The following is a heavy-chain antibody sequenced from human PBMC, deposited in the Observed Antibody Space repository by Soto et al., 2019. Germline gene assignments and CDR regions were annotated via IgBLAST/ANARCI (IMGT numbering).Heavy chain of an antibody. D-gene: IGHD3-10*01. J-gene: IGHJ4*02. Sequence: QVQLVQSGAEVKRPGSSVKVSCKASGDTFSFYSINWVRQAPGLGLEWMGRVNPILSMSNYAQRFQGKGTXTXTXXTSTAYMELSGRRSGVTAMSYCATCAGSGYRAFDYWGQGALVTVSS. V-gene: IGHV1-69*04. CDR3: ATCAGSGYRAFDY. CDR1: GDTFSFYS. CDR2: VNPILSMS.